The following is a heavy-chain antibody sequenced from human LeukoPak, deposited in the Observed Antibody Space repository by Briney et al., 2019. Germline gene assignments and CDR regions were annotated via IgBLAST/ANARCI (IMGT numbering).Heavy chain of an antibody. V-gene: IGHV3-21*04. Sequence: PGGSLRLSCAASEFTFSSYTMNWVRQAPRKGLEWVSSISSSSSYIYYADSVKGRFTISRDNSKNTLYLQMNSLRAEDTAVYYCAKEAYGGNSEHYWGQGTLVTVSS. D-gene: IGHD4-23*01. CDR2: ISSSSSYI. CDR3: AKEAYGGNSEHY. J-gene: IGHJ4*02. CDR1: EFTFSSYT.